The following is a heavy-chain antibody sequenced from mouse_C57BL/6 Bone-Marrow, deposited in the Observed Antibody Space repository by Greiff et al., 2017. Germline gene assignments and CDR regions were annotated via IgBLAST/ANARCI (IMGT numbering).Heavy chain of an antibody. D-gene: IGHD1-1*01. CDR3: ARERIYYYGSSYGYYAMDY. V-gene: IGHV1-39*01. CDR1: GYSFTDYN. CDR2: INPNYGTT. J-gene: IGHJ4*01. Sequence: QLQESGPELVKPGASVKISCKASGYSFTDYNMNWVKQSNGKSLEWIGVINPNYGTTSYNQKFKGKVTLTVDQSSSTAYMQLNSLTSEDPAVYYCARERIYYYGSSYGYYAMDYWGQGTSVTVSS.